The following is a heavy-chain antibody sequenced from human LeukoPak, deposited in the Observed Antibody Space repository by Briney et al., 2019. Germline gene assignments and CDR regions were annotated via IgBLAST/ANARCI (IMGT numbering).Heavy chain of an antibody. V-gene: IGHV3-23*01. CDR2: ISGSGDRT. Sequence: GGSLRLSCAASGFTFSSYAMSWVRRAPGKGLEWVSAISGSGDRTYYADSVKGRFTISRDNSKNTLYLQMSTLRAEDTAVYYCAKELPFSQWIFVDYWGQGTLVTVSS. CDR3: AKELPFSQWIFVDY. J-gene: IGHJ4*02. CDR1: GFTFSSYA. D-gene: IGHD3-3*01.